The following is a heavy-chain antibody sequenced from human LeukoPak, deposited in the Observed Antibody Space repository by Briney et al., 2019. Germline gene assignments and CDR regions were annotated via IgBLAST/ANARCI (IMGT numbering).Heavy chain of an antibody. CDR1: GGSSSGYY. Sequence: SETLSLTCAVYGGSSSGYYWSWIRQPPGKGLEWIGEINHSGSTNYNPSLKSRVTISVDTSKNQFSLKLSSVTAADTAVYYCARGLAVYAIDEYFQHWGQGTLVTVSS. J-gene: IGHJ1*01. V-gene: IGHV4-34*01. CDR2: INHSGST. CDR3: ARGLAVYAIDEYFQH. D-gene: IGHD2-8*01.